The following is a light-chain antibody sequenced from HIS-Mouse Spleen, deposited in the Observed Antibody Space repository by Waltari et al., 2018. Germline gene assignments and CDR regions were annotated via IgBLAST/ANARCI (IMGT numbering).Light chain of an antibody. V-gene: IGLV2-14*01. CDR1: SSDVGGYNY. J-gene: IGLJ2*01. CDR3: SSYTSSSFNVV. Sequence: QSALTQPASVSGSPGQSTTIPCPGTSSDVGGYNYVSWYQQHPGKAPKLMIYEVSNRPSGVSNRFSGSKSGNTASLTISGLQAEDEADYYCSSYTSSSFNVVFGGGTKLTVL. CDR2: EVS.